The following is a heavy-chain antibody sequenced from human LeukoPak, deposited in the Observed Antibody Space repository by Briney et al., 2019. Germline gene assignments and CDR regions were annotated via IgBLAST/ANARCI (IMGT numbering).Heavy chain of an antibody. CDR1: GFTFSSYA. CDR3: AKRGWLEI. D-gene: IGHD6-19*01. Sequence: GGSLRLSCAASGFTFSSYAMTWVRQAPGKGLEWVSVISASGDSTYCADSVKGRFTISRDNSKNTLFLQMNSLRVEDTAVYYCAKRGWLEIWGQGTTVTVSS. V-gene: IGHV3-23*01. J-gene: IGHJ3*02. CDR2: ISASGDST.